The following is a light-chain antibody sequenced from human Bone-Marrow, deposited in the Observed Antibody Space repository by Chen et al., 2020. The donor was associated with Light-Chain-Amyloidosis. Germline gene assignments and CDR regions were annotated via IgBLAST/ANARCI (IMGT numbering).Light chain of an antibody. V-gene: IGLV3-25*03. CDR2: RDT. CDR1: DLPTKY. Sequence: SYELIQPPSVSVSPGQTAWITSYGDDLPTKYAYWYQQKPGQAPVMVIHRDTGRPSGISARLSGSSAGTTATLTISGVQAEDEDDYHGQSADSSGTYEVIFGGGTKLTVL. J-gene: IGLJ2*01. CDR3: QSADSSGTYEVI.